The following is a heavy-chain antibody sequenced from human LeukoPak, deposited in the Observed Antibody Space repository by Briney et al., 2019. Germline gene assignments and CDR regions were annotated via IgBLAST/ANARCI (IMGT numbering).Heavy chain of an antibody. CDR3: AKGHTPAKWILIPNNWFDP. CDR1: GFTFSSYA. J-gene: IGHJ5*02. D-gene: IGHD2-8*01. CDR2: ISGSGGST. Sequence: PGGSLRLSCAASGFTFSSYAMSWVRQAPGKGLEWVSAISGSGGSTYHADSVKGRFTISRDNSKNTLYLQMNSLRAEDTAVYYCAKGHTPAKWILIPNNWFDPWGQGTLVTVSS. V-gene: IGHV3-23*01.